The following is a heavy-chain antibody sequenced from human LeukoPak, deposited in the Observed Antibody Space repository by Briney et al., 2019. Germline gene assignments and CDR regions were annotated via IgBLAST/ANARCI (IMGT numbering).Heavy chain of an antibody. J-gene: IGHJ6*02. CDR3: ARGFGGYYYGMDV. Sequence: PGGSLRLSCAASGFIVSSNCMNWVRQTPGKGLEWVSVIYSGGSIYYADSVKGRFTISRDNSKNTLYLQMNSLRAEDTAVYYCARGFGGYYYGMDVWGQGTTVTVSS. D-gene: IGHD3-10*01. CDR2: IYSGGSI. CDR1: GFIVSSNC. V-gene: IGHV3-53*01.